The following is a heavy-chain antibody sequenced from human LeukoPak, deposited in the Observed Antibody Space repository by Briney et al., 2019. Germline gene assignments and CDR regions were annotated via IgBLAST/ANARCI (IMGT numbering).Heavy chain of an antibody. Sequence: SETLSLTCTVSGGSISSSSYYWGWIRQPPGKGLEWIGSICYSGSTYYNPSLKSRVTISVDTSKNQFSLKLSSVTAADTAVYYCARQVSRYYDSSGYYYDETMESIDYWGQGTLVTVSS. CDR1: GGSISSSSYY. D-gene: IGHD3-22*01. V-gene: IGHV4-39*01. J-gene: IGHJ4*02. CDR2: ICYSGST. CDR3: ARQVSRYYDSSGYYYDETMESIDY.